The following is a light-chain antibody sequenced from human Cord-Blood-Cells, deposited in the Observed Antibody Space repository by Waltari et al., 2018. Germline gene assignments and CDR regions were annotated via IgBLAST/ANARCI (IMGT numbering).Light chain of an antibody. V-gene: IGKV1-5*03. CDR2: KAS. J-gene: IGKJ1*01. CDR3: QQYNSYSWT. Sequence: DIQMTQSPSTLSASVGDRVTITCRASQSISSWLDWYQQKQGKAPKLLIYKASSLESGVPSRFSGSGSGTEFTLTISSLQPDDFATYYCQQYNSYSWTFGQGTKVEIK. CDR1: QSISSW.